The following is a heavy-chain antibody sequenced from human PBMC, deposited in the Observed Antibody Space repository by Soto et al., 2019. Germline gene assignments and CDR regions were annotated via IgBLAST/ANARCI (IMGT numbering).Heavy chain of an antibody. CDR2: IYYSGST. D-gene: IGHD3-22*01. V-gene: IGHV4-61*01. J-gene: IGHJ4*02. CDR1: GGSVSSGSYY. CDR3: ARVAYYYDSSGYYYVDY. Sequence: SETLSLTCTVSGGSVSSGSYYWSWIRQPPGKGLEWIGYIYYSGSTNYNPSLKSRVTISVDTSKNQFSLKLSSVTAADTAVYYCARVAYYYDSSGYYYVDYWGQGTLVTVSS.